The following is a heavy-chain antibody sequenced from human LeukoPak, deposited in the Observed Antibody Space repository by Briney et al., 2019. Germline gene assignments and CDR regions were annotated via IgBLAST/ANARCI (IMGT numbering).Heavy chain of an antibody. J-gene: IGHJ5*02. CDR2: IYPGDSET. Sequence: PGESLKISCKGSGYSFTSYWIGWVRQMPGKGLEWMGIIYPGDSETRYSPSFQGQVTISADKSISTAYLQWSSLKASDTAMYYCARQVDYTSSWYNYIWFDTWGQGTLVTVST. V-gene: IGHV5-51*01. CDR1: GYSFTSYW. D-gene: IGHD6-13*01. CDR3: ARQVDYTSSWYNYIWFDT.